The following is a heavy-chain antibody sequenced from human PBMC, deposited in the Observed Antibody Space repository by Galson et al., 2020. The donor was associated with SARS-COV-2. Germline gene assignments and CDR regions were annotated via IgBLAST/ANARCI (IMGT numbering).Heavy chain of an antibody. J-gene: IGHJ4*02. CDR1: GFTFSSYW. D-gene: IGHD7-27*01. CDR2: IYSEGSST. Sequence: GGSLRLSCAASGFTFSSYWMHWVRQAPGKGLMWVSRIYSEGSSTSYADSVKGRFTISGDNAKNTLYLQMNSLRAEDTAVYYCARGDMGNDYFDYWGQGT. V-gene: IGHV3-74*01. CDR3: ARGDMGNDYFDY.